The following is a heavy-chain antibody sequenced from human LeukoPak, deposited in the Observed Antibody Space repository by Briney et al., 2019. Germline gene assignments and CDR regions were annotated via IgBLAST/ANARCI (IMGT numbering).Heavy chain of an antibody. CDR3: ASNILRYFDWSRY. CDR1: GYSFTNYW. Sequence: GESLKISCKGSGYSFTNYWISWVRQMPGKGLEWMGIIYPSDSETRYSPSFQGQVTISADKSISTAYLQWSSLKASDTAMYYCASNILRYFDWSRYWGQGTLVTVSS. J-gene: IGHJ4*02. V-gene: IGHV5-51*01. CDR2: IYPSDSET. D-gene: IGHD3-9*01.